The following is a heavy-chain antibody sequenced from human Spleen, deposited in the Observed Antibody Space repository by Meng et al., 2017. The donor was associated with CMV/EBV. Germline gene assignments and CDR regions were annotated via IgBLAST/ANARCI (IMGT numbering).Heavy chain of an antibody. CDR2: IYYTGST. D-gene: IGHD6-13*01. J-gene: IGHJ4*02. CDR3: ARDTPAGGTKY. Sequence: LTCSVSGDSISSGGYYWSWIRQHPGKGLEWIGYIYYTGSTYYNPSLKSRVSISVDTSKNQFSVKLRSVTAADTAVYFCARDTPAGGTKYWGQGTLV. CDR1: GDSISSGGYY. V-gene: IGHV4-31*03.